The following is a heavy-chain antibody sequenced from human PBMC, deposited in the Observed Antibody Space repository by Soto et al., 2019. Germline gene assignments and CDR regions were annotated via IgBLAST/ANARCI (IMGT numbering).Heavy chain of an antibody. D-gene: IGHD2-15*01. CDR2: ISSDGSNK. V-gene: IGHV3-30-3*01. J-gene: IGHJ2*01. Sequence: PGGSLRLSCAASGFTFSSYAMHWVRQAPGKGLEWVAVISSDGSNKYYADSVKGRFTISRDNSKNTLYPQMNSLRAEDTAVYYCAIRLTSAGQRPYWYFDLWGRGTLVTVSS. CDR1: GFTFSSYA. CDR3: AIRLTSAGQRPYWYFDL.